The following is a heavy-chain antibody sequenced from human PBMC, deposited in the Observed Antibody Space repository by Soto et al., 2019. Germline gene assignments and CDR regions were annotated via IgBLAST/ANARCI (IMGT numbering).Heavy chain of an antibody. D-gene: IGHD2-2*01. CDR2: ISWDGGST. Sequence: PGGSLRLSCAASGFTFDDYAMHWVRQAPGKGLEWVSLISWDGGSTYYADSVKGRFTISRDNSKNSLYLQMNSLRAEDTALYYCAKDRVVEAYYYGMDVWGQGTTVTVSS. CDR3: AKDRVVEAYYYGMDV. CDR1: GFTFDDYA. J-gene: IGHJ6*02. V-gene: IGHV3-43D*04.